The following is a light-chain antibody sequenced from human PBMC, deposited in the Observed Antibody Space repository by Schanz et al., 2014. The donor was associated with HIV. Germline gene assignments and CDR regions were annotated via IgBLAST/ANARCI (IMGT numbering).Light chain of an antibody. J-gene: IGKJ2*01. V-gene: IGKV1-5*03. CDR1: QSVSTW. CDR2: EAS. CDR3: QQYNTKPYT. Sequence: DIQMTQSPSTLSASVGDRISLTCRASQSVSTWLAWYQQKPGKAPKLLISEASILETGVPSTFSGSGSGTELTRTISSLQHDDFATYYCQQYNTKPYTFGQGTKLEIK.